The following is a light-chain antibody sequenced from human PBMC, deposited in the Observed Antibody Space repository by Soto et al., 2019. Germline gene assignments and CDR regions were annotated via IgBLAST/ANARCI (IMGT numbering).Light chain of an antibody. Sequence: EIVLTQSPGTLSLSPGERATLFCRASQSVSKYLGWYQQKPGQAPRLLIYGASTRATGIPARFSGSGSGTDFTLTISRLEPEDFAVYYCQQYGSSPRTFGQGTKVDIK. V-gene: IGKV3-20*01. CDR1: QSVSKY. CDR3: QQYGSSPRT. CDR2: GAS. J-gene: IGKJ1*01.